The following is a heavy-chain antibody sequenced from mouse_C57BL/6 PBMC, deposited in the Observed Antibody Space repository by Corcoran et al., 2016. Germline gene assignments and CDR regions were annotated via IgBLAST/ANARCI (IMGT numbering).Heavy chain of an antibody. J-gene: IGHJ3*01. CDR2: IYPGDGDT. V-gene: IGHV1-80*01. D-gene: IGHD2-4*01. CDR1: GYAFSSDW. CDR3: ARSGGLRRDWFAY. Sequence: QVQLQQSGAELVKPGASVKISCKASGYAFSSDWMNWVKQRPGKGLEWIGQIYPGDGDTNYNGKFKGKATLTADKSSSTAYMQLSSLTSEDSAVYFCARSGGLRRDWFAYWGQGTLVTVSA.